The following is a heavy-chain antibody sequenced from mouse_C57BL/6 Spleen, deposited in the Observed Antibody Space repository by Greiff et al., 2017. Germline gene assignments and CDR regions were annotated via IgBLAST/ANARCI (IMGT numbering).Heavy chain of an antibody. V-gene: IGHV1-64*01. CDR3: AREEYGNFPFAY. Sequence: VQLQQPGAELVKPGASVKLSCKASGYTFTSYWMHWVKQRPGQGLEWIGMIHPNSGSTNYNEKFKSKATLTVDKSSSTAYMQLSSLTSEDSAVYYCAREEYGNFPFAYWGQGTLVTVSA. CDR2: IHPNSGST. CDR1: GYTFTSYW. D-gene: IGHD2-1*01. J-gene: IGHJ3*01.